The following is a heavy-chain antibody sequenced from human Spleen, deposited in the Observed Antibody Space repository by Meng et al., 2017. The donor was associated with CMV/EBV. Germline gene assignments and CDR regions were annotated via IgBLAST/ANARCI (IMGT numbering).Heavy chain of an antibody. J-gene: IGHJ6*02. Sequence: GESLKISCAASGFTFSSYAMHWVRQAPGKGLEWVAVISYDGSNKYYADSVKGRFTISRDNSKNTLYLQMNSLRAEDTAVYYCARIAARSGVYYGMDVWGQGTTVTVSS. CDR1: GFTFSSYA. CDR3: ARIAARSGVYYGMDV. D-gene: IGHD6-6*01. V-gene: IGHV3-30*04. CDR2: ISYDGSNK.